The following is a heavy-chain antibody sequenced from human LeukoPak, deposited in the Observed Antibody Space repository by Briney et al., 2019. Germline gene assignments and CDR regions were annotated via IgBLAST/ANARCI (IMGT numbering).Heavy chain of an antibody. CDR1: GGSISSYY. V-gene: IGHV4-59*08. D-gene: IGHD4-11*01. Sequence: KPSETLSLTCTVSGGSISSYYWSWIRQPPGKGLEWIGYIYYSGSTNYSPSLKSRVTISVDTSKNQFSLKLSSVTAADTAVYYCARQLSTVTTCWFDPWGQGTLVTVSS. CDR3: ARQLSTVTTCWFDP. J-gene: IGHJ5*02. CDR2: IYYSGST.